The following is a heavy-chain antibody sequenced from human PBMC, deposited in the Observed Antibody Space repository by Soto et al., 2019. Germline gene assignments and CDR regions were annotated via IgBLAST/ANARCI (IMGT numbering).Heavy chain of an antibody. D-gene: IGHD1-1*01. J-gene: IGHJ4*02. CDR1: GYTFSSYG. Sequence: QVHLGQSGAEVKKPGASVKVSCKGSGYTFSSYGITWVRQAPGQGLEWMGWISAHNGNTNYAQKLQGRVTVTRDTSTTTAYTELRSLRSGDTVVYYCARGRYGDYWGQGALVTVSS. V-gene: IGHV1-18*01. CDR3: ARGRYGDY. CDR2: ISAHNGNT.